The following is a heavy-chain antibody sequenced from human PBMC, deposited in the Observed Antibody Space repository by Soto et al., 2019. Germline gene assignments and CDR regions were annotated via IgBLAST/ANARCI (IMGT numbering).Heavy chain of an antibody. D-gene: IGHD1-26*01. Sequence: ASVKVSCKASGYTFTSYTIHWVRQAPGQSLEWMGWINAGQGNTKYSQKFQGRVTITRDTSASTAYMELSSLRSEDTAVYYCARGLGLYYFDYWGQGTLVTVSS. CDR2: INAGQGNT. J-gene: IGHJ4*02. CDR3: ARGLGLYYFDY. V-gene: IGHV1-3*01. CDR1: GYTFTSYT.